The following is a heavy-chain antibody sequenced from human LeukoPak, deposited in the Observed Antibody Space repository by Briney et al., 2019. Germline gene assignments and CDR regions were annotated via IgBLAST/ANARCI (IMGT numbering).Heavy chain of an antibody. V-gene: IGHV4-31*03. Sequence: SETLSVACTVSGGSISSGGYYWIWIRQHPGKGLEWIGYIYYSGSTYYNPSLKSRVTISVDTSKNQFSLKLSSVTAADTAVYYCASSVVPAAYYFDYWGQGTLVTVSS. D-gene: IGHD2-2*01. CDR2: IYYSGST. CDR1: GGSISSGGYY. J-gene: IGHJ4*02. CDR3: ASSVVPAAYYFDY.